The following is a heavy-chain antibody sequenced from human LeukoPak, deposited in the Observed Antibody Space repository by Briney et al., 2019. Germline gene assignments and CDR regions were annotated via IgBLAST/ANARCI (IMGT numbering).Heavy chain of an antibody. CDR1: GYTFTSYA. J-gene: IGHJ3*02. D-gene: IGHD1-26*01. CDR2: INAGNGNT. Sequence: SVKVSCKAAGYTFTSYAMHWVRQAPGQRLEWMGWINAGNGNTKYSQKFQGRVTITRDTSASTAYMELSSLRSEDTAVYHCARSLYSGSYFAAFDIWGQGTMVTVSS. CDR3: ARSLYSGSYFAAFDI. V-gene: IGHV1-3*01.